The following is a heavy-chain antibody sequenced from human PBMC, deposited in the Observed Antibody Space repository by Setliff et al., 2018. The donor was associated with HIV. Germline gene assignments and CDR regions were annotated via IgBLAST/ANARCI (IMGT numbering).Heavy chain of an antibody. CDR2: ICYRGST. CDR1: GGSISTNSYY. J-gene: IGHJ5*02. CDR3: ARDGRYSFGYNWFDP. D-gene: IGHD5-18*01. V-gene: IGHV4-39*07. Sequence: PSVTLSLTCTVSGGSISTNSYYWGWIRQPPRKGLEWIERICYRGSTNYNPSLKSRVPMSVDTSTNQFSLKLNSVTAADTAVYYCARDGRYSFGYNWFDPWGQGTLVTVSS.